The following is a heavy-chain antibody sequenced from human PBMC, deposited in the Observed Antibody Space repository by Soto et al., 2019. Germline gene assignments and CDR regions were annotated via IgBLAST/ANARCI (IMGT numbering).Heavy chain of an antibody. D-gene: IGHD2-15*01. CDR2: ISSDVVNY. Sequence: QVQLVESGGGVVQPGRSLRLSCAASGFSFSNFAMHWVRQAPGKGLEWVAVISSDVVNYYYAESVKGRFTISRDNSKNTLYLQMNSLRTEDTAVYYCARGGAWTPEGLGYWGQGTLVTVSS. CDR1: GFSFSNFA. CDR3: ARGGAWTPEGLGY. V-gene: IGHV3-30-3*01. J-gene: IGHJ4*02.